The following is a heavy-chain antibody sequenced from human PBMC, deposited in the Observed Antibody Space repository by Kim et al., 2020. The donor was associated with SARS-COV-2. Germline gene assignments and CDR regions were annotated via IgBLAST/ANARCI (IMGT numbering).Heavy chain of an antibody. CDR3: ARDYGDTMVRGAAE. V-gene: IGHV3-30-3*01. CDR1: GFTFSSYA. CDR2: ISYDGSNK. J-gene: IGHJ4*02. D-gene: IGHD3-10*01. Sequence: GGSLRLSCAASGFTFSSYAMHWVRQAPGKGLEWVAVISYDGSNKYYADSVKGRFTISRDNSKNTLYLQMNSLRAEDTAVYYCARDYGDTMVRGAAEWGQGTLVTVSS.